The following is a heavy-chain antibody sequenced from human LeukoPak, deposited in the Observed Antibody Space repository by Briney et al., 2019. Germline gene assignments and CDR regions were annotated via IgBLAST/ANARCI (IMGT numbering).Heavy chain of an antibody. CDR2: IYYSGST. CDR3: ARRKLTTVVAHPNDAFDI. Sequence: PSETLSLTCTVSGGSISSGDYYWSWIRQPPGKGLEWIGYIYYSGSTYYNPSLKSRVTISVDTSKNQFSLKLSSVTAADTAVYYCARRKLTTVVAHPNDAFDIWGQGTMVTVPS. D-gene: IGHD4-23*01. V-gene: IGHV4-30-4*01. J-gene: IGHJ3*02. CDR1: GGSISSGDYY.